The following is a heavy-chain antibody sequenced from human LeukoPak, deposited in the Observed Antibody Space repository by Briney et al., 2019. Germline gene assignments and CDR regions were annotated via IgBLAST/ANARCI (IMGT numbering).Heavy chain of an antibody. D-gene: IGHD3-22*01. J-gene: IGHJ4*02. V-gene: IGHV3-23*01. Sequence: GGSLRLSCAASGFTFSSYAMSWVRQAPGKGLEWVSAISGSGGSTYYADSVKGRFTISRDNSKNTLYLQMNSLRAEDTAVYYCAETYYYDSSGYWGYYFDYWGQGTLVTVSS. CDR3: AETYYYDSSGYWGYYFDY. CDR1: GFTFSSYA. CDR2: ISGSGGST.